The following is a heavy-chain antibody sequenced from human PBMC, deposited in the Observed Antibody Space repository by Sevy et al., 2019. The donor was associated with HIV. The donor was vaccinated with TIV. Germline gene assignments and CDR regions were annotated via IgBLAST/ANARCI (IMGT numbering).Heavy chain of an antibody. CDR2: IKSNTDGGTT. V-gene: IGHV3-15*01. Sequence: GGCLRLSCAAFGFPFNNAWMSCVRQAPGKGLEWVGRIKSNTDGGTTDYATPVKGRFTISRDDSKNTLYLQMNSLKTDDTAAYHCTLEGLYCSARSSYSEGFDTWGQGTAVTVSS. CDR1: GFPFNNAW. J-gene: IGHJ4*02. CDR3: TLEGLYCSARSSYSEGFDT. D-gene: IGHD2-15*01.